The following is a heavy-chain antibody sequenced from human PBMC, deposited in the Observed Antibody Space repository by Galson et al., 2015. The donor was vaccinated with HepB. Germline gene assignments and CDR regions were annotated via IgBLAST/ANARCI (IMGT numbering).Heavy chain of an antibody. V-gene: IGHV3-21*01. D-gene: IGHD6-13*01. CDR1: GFTFSSYT. CDR2: ISPSSSYR. Sequence: SLRLSCAASGFTFSSYTMNWVRQAPGKGLEWVSTISPSSSYRYYADSLKGRFTISRDNAKNSLYLQMNNLRAEDTAVYYCAREDAILGAGTGRWFDPWGQGVLATVSS. CDR3: AREDAILGAGTGRWFDP. J-gene: IGHJ5*02.